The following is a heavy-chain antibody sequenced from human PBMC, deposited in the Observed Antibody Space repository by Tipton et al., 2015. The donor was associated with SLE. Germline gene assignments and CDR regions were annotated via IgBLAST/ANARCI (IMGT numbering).Heavy chain of an antibody. CDR2: ISYDGSNK. CDR3: ARDPYYYGSGSLRFDP. CDR1: GFTFSSYA. Sequence: SLRLSCAASGFTFSSYAMHWVRQAPGKGLEWVAVISYDGSNKYYADSVKGRFTISRDNAKNSLYLQMNSLRAEDTAVYYCARDPYYYGSGSLRFDPWGQGTLVTVSS. J-gene: IGHJ5*02. V-gene: IGHV3-30-3*01. D-gene: IGHD3-10*01.